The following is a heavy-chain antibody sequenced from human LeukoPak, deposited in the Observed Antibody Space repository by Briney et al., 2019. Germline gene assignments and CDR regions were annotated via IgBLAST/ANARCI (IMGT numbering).Heavy chain of an antibody. D-gene: IGHD2-2*01. J-gene: IGHJ6*03. CDR1: GGSFGGYY. V-gene: IGHV4-34*01. Sequence: PSETLSLTCAVYGGSFGGYYWSWIRQPPGKGLEWIGEINHSGSTNYNPSLKSRVTISVDTSKNQFSLKLSSVTAADTAVYYCARMDQPSLGYYYYMDVWGKGTTVTVSS. CDR2: INHSGST. CDR3: ARMDQPSLGYYYYMDV.